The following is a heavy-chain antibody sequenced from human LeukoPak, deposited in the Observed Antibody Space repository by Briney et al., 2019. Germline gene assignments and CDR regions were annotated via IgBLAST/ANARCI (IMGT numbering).Heavy chain of an antibody. Sequence: GGSLRLSCAASGFSISDHYMDWVRQAPGKGLEWVGRVRNNPNGYTTDYGTSVKGRFTISRDDSKNSLYLQMNSLTSEDTAVYYCTRVRHGDYFDYWGQGTLVSVSS. J-gene: IGHJ4*02. CDR1: GFSISDHY. CDR2: VRNNPNGYTT. V-gene: IGHV3-72*01. D-gene: IGHD4-17*01. CDR3: TRVRHGDYFDY.